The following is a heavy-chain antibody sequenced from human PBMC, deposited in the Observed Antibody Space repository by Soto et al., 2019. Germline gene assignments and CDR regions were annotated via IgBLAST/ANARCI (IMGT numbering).Heavy chain of an antibody. D-gene: IGHD5-18*01. J-gene: IGHJ6*02. Sequence: PSETLSLTCAVYGGSFSGYNWSRIRQPPGKGLEWIGEINHSGSTNYNPSLKSRVTISVDTSKNQFSLKLSSVTAADTAVYYCARGGRGYSYGLGYYYYGMDVWGQGTTVT. CDR3: ARGGRGYSYGLGYYYYGMDV. V-gene: IGHV4-34*01. CDR2: INHSGST. CDR1: GGSFSGYN.